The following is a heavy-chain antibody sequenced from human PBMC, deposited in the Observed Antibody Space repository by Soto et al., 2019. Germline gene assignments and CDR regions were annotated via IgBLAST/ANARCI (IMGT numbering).Heavy chain of an antibody. CDR3: ARDPRNGGSGTGIAKHYYYYGMDV. D-gene: IGHD6-13*01. Sequence: PGGSLRLSCAASGFTFSSYGMHWVRQAPGKGLEWVAVIWYDGSNKYYADSVKGRFTISRDNSKNTLYLQMNSLRAEDTAVYYCARDPRNGGSGTGIAKHYYYYGMDVWGQGTTVTVSS. J-gene: IGHJ6*02. V-gene: IGHV3-33*01. CDR2: IWYDGSNK. CDR1: GFTFSSYG.